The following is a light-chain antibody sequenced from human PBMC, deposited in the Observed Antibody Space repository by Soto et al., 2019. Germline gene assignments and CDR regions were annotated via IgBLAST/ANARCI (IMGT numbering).Light chain of an antibody. CDR2: WAS. CDR1: QSVLYSSNNKNY. CDR3: QQYYSTPHT. Sequence: DIVMTQSPDSLAVSLGERATINCKSSQSVLYSSNNKNYLAWYQQKPGQPPKLLIYWASTRESGVPDRFSGSGSGTDFPLTISILQAEDVAVYYCQQYYSTPHTFGQGTKLEIK. J-gene: IGKJ2*01. V-gene: IGKV4-1*01.